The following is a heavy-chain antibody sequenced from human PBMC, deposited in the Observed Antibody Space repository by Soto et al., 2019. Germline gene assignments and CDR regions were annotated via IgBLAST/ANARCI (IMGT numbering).Heavy chain of an antibody. V-gene: IGHV1-8*01. Sequence: GASVKVSCKASGYSFTSYDINWVRQASGQGLEWMGWMNPHSGNTGYAQKFQGRVTMTRNTSINTAYMELSSLISGDTAVYYCARLPLWFGEPHFDQWGQGSLVTVSS. D-gene: IGHD3-10*01. CDR1: GYSFTSYD. J-gene: IGHJ4*02. CDR2: MNPHSGNT. CDR3: ARLPLWFGEPHFDQ.